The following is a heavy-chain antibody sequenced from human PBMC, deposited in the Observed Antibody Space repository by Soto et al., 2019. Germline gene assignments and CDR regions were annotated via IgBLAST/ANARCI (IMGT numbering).Heavy chain of an antibody. D-gene: IGHD6-6*01. CDR1: GGSFSGYY. J-gene: IGHJ4*02. CDR3: ARVYGQLGPVYFDY. CDR2: INHSGST. V-gene: IGHV4-34*01. Sequence: PSETLSLTCAVYGGSFSGYYWSWIRQPPGKGLEWIGEINHSGSTNYNPSLKSRVTISADRSINQFSLKLSSVTAADTAVYYCARVYGQLGPVYFDYWGQGTLVTVSS.